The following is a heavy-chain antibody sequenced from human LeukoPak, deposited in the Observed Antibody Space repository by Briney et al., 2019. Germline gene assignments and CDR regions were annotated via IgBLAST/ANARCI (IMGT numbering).Heavy chain of an antibody. D-gene: IGHD3-9*01. CDR1: GGTFSSYA. CDR2: IIPIFGTA. V-gene: IGHV1-69*05. J-gene: IGHJ4*02. Sequence: ASVKVSCKASGGTFSSYAISWVRQAPGQGLEWMGGIIPIFGTANYAQKFQGRVTMTRDTSISTAYMELSRLRSDDTAVYYCASEPIYDILTGYYRQHYFDYWGQGTLVTVSS. CDR3: ASEPIYDILTGYYRQHYFDY.